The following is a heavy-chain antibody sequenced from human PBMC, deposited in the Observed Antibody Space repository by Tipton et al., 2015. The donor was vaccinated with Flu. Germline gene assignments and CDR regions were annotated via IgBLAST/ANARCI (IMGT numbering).Heavy chain of an antibody. J-gene: IGHJ4*02. D-gene: IGHD6-13*01. CDR1: GFTFSSDA. V-gene: IGHV3-7*01. CDR2: IKQDGSVK. CDR3: ARSIGAAGSH. Sequence: SLRLSCTDSGFTFSSDAMTWVRQAPGKGLEWVANIKQDGSVKYYVDSVKGRFTISRDNAKNSLYLQMNSLRVEDTAVYYCARSIGAAGSHWGQGTLVTVSS.